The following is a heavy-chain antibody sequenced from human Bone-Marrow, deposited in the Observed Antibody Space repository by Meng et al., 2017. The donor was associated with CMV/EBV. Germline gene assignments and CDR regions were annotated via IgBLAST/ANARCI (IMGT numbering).Heavy chain of an antibody. J-gene: IGHJ4*02. CDR3: ARDRGATVGCFDY. CDR2: INPNSGGT. V-gene: IGHV1-2*02. D-gene: IGHD1-26*01. CDR1: GYTFTGYY. Sequence: ASVKVSCKASGYTFTGYYMHWVRQAPGQGLEWMGWINPNSGGTNYAKKFQGRVTMTRDTSISTAYMELSRLRSDDTAVYYCARDRGATVGCFDYWGQGTLATFSS.